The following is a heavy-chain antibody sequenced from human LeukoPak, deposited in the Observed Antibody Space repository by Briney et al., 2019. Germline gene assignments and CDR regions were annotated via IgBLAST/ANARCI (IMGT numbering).Heavy chain of an antibody. CDR2: INHSGST. CDR1: GGSFSGYY. J-gene: IGHJ4*02. CDR3: ARGPYFNY. V-gene: IGHV4-34*01. Sequence: PSETLSLTCAVYGGSFSGYYWSWIRQPPGKGLEWIGEINHSGSTNYNPSLKGRVTISVDTSKNQFSLKLSSVTAADTAVYYCARGPYFNYWGRGTLVTVSS.